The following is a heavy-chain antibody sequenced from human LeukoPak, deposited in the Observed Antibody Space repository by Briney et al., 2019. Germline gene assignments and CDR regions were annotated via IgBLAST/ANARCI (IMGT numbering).Heavy chain of an antibody. CDR3: ARGSLRAAGTSAFDY. V-gene: IGHV1-18*01. CDR1: GYTFTSYG. D-gene: IGHD6-19*01. J-gene: IGHJ4*02. Sequence: GASVKVSCKASGYTFTSYGICWVRQAPGQGLEWMGWISAYNGNTNYAQKLQGRGTMTTDTSTSTAYMELRSLRSDDTAVYYCARGSLRAAGTSAFDYWGQGTLVTVSS. CDR2: ISAYNGNT.